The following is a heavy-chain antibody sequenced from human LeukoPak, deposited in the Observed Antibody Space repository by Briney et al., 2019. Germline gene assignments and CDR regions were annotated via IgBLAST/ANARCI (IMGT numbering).Heavy chain of an antibody. Sequence: GGSLRLSCAASGFTFDDYAMHWVRQAPGKGLEWVSAISGSGGSTYYADSVKGRFTISRDNSKNTLYLQMNSLRAEDTAVYYCAKDRSSGQYYYFDYWGQGTLVTVSS. V-gene: IGHV3-23*01. D-gene: IGHD6-19*01. J-gene: IGHJ4*02. CDR2: ISGSGGST. CDR1: GFTFDDYA. CDR3: AKDRSSGQYYYFDY.